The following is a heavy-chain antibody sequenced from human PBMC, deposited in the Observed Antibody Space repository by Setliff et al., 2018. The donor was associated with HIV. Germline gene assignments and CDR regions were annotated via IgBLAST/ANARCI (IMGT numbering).Heavy chain of an antibody. CDR2: INPNSGAT. J-gene: IGHJ5*02. Sequence: ASVKVSCKASGYTFSAYYLHWVRRAPGQGLEWMGWINPNSGATNYAHNFQGRVTMTRDTSISTAYMDLSSLTSDDTAVYYWVLASIVSTARWNHWGRGTLVTVSS. CDR3: VLASIVSTARWNH. V-gene: IGHV1-2*02. CDR1: GYTFSAYY. D-gene: IGHD1-26*01.